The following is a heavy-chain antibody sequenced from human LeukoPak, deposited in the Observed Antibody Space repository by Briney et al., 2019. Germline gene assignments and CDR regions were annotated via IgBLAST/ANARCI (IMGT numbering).Heavy chain of an antibody. J-gene: IGHJ3*02. CDR3: ARDPEGLSAFEI. CDR1: GGSISSYY. V-gene: IGHV4-4*07. Sequence: PSKPLSLTCGVSGGSISSYYWSWIRQPAGKGLEWIGRIISGNTNFTLSLKSRVTMSVDTSKNPLSRRLSSVTAADAAVYYCARDPEGLSAFEIWGQGTMVT. CDR2: IISGNT. D-gene: IGHD1-14*01.